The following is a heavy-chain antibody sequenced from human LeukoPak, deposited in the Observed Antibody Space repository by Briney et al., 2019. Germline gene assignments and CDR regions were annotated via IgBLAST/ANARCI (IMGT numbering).Heavy chain of an antibody. CDR1: GYSISSGYY. V-gene: IGHV4-38-2*02. CDR3: ARAPYDFWSGYYGGLYFDY. CDR2: IYHSGST. Sequence: SETLSLTCTVSGYSISSGYYWGWIRPPPGKGLEWIGSIYHSGSTYYNPSLKSRVTISVDKSKNQFSLKLSSVTAADTAVYYCARAPYDFWSGYYGGLYFDYWGQGTLVTVSS. D-gene: IGHD3-3*01. J-gene: IGHJ4*02.